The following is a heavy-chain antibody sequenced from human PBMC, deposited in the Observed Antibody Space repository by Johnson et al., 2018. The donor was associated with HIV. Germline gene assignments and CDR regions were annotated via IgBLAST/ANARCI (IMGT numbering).Heavy chain of an antibody. V-gene: IGHV3-30*19. CDR1: GFTFSRYG. J-gene: IGHJ3*02. CDR2: ISYDGSTK. CDR3: AREQEWELRLTWGGDPFDI. Sequence: QVQLVESGGGVVQTGWSLRLSCAASGFTFSRYGMHWVRQAPGNGLEWMAFISYDGSTKYYADSVKGRFTISRDNSRNALYLQMNSLRAEDTAVYYCAREQEWELRLTWGGDPFDIWGQGTMVTVSS. D-gene: IGHD1-26*01.